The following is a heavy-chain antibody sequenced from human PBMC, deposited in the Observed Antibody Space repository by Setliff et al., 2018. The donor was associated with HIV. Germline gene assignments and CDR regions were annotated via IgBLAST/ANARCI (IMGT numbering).Heavy chain of an antibody. Sequence: PGGSLRLSCAASGFNFNIYDMNWVRQAPGRGLEWVSHISSSTGRAKYYADSVKGRFIISRDDPNNSLYLQMNSLRAEDTAVYYCARGLWKRGGDGYNLHYWGQGTLVTVSS. CDR1: GFNFNIYD. V-gene: IGHV3-48*03. CDR2: ISSSTGRAK. D-gene: IGHD2-21*01. CDR3: ARGLWKRGGDGYNLHY. J-gene: IGHJ4*02.